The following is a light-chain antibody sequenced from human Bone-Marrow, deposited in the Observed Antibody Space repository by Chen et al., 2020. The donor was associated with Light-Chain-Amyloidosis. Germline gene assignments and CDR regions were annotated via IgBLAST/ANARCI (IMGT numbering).Light chain of an antibody. CDR2: DDS. Sequence: SYVLTQPSSVSVAPGQTATIACGGNNIGSTSVHWYQQTAGQAPLLVVYDDSDRPSGIPERWSGSNSGNTATLTSSRVEDGDEADYYCQVWDRSSDRPVFGGGTKLTVL. CDR3: QVWDRSSDRPV. CDR1: NIGSTS. V-gene: IGLV3-21*02. J-gene: IGLJ3*02.